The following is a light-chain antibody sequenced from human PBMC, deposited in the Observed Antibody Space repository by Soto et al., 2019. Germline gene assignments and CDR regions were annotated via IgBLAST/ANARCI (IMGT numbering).Light chain of an antibody. J-gene: IGKJ2*01. CDR2: GTG. CDR1: QSVSSSY. CDR3: QQYSSTPHT. Sequence: EIVLTQSPGTLSLSPGQRATLSCRASQSVSSSYLAWYQHKCGQAPRLLMFGTGSRATGIPDRFRGTGSGTDFTLIVNKLEPEDFAVYYCQQYSSTPHTFGQGTQVDIK. V-gene: IGKV3-20*01.